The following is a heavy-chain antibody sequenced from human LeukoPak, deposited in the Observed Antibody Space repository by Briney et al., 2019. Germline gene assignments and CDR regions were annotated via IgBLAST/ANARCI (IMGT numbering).Heavy chain of an antibody. CDR3: ARQGDYRYPFDS. D-gene: IGHD3-16*02. CDR2: VYYSGST. CDR1: GGSISSYY. J-gene: IGHJ4*02. V-gene: IGHV4-59*08. Sequence: SETLSLACTVSGGSISSYYWSWIRQSPGKGLEWIGYVYYSGSTNYNPSLKGRVTISVDTSKSQFSLKLTSVTAADTAVYYCARQGDYRYPFDSWGQGTLVTVSS.